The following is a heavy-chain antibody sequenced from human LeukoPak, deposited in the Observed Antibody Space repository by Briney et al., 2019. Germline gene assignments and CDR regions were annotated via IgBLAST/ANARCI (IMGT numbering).Heavy chain of an antibody. D-gene: IGHD4-11*01. Sequence: SETLSLTCSVSGHSISSGYSWVWIRQPPGKGLEWIGTMYHRGSTYYNSSLKSRVTMSGDTSKNHFSLKLSSVIAADAAVYYCARHRGDNSNPRYYFYYMDVWGKGTTVTVSS. CDR3: ARHRGDNSNPRYYFYYMDV. CDR2: MYHRGST. V-gene: IGHV4-38-2*01. CDR1: GHSISSGYS. J-gene: IGHJ6*03.